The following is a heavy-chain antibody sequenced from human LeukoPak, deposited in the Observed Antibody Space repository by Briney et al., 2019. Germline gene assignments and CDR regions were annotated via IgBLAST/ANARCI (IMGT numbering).Heavy chain of an antibody. CDR2: IYYSGST. J-gene: IGHJ5*02. CDR3: ASGYTAAGRRFDP. CDR1: GGSVSSSRY. Sequence: SETLSLTCTVSGGSVSSSRYWGWIRQPPGKGLEWIGSIYYSGSTYYSPSLKSRVTISLDPSKNQFSLKLSSLTAADTAIYYCASGYTAAGRRFDPWGQGTLVTVSS. D-gene: IGHD6-13*01. V-gene: IGHV4-39*01.